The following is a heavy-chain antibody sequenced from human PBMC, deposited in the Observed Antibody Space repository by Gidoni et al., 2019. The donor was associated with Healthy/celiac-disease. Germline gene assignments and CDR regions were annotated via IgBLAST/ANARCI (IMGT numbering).Heavy chain of an antibody. Sequence: EVQLVESGGGLVQPGGSLTLSCAASGFTASSNYMSWVRQAPGKGLEWVSVIYSGGSTYYADSVKGRFTISRHNSKNTLYLQMNSLRAEDTAVYYCASVSYCSGGSCSDYWGQGTLVTVSS. D-gene: IGHD2-15*01. J-gene: IGHJ4*02. CDR1: GFTASSNY. CDR2: IYSGGST. CDR3: ASVSYCSGGSCSDY. V-gene: IGHV3-53*04.